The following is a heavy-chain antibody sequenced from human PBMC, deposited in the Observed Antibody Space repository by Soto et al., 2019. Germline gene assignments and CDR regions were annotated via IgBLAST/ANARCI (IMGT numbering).Heavy chain of an antibody. CDR2: SSGTGRTI. J-gene: IGHJ5*02. CDR3: AIAPSAHVSFDL. V-gene: IGHV3-11*01. Sequence: QVQLVESGGGLVKPGGSLRLSCAASGFSFGDYYMSWIRQAPGRGLEGISYSSGTGRTIDYANSVQGRFTISRDNADKSLYLQMNSLGAEETAIYYCAIAPSAHVSFDLWGKGTLVTVSS. D-gene: IGHD3-3*01. CDR1: GFSFGDYY.